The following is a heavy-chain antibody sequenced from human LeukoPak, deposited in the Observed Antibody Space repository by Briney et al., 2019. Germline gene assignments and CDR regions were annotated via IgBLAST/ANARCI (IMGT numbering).Heavy chain of an antibody. CDR2: INPNSGGT. CDR3: ARVRSNYDILTGFDY. Sequence: ASVKVSCKASGYTFTGYYMHWVRQAPGQGLEWMGWINPNSGGTNYAQKLQGRVTMTRDTSISTAYMELSRLRSDDTAVYYCARVRSNYDILTGFDYWGQGTLVTVSS. V-gene: IGHV1-2*02. D-gene: IGHD3-9*01. J-gene: IGHJ4*02. CDR1: GYTFTGYY.